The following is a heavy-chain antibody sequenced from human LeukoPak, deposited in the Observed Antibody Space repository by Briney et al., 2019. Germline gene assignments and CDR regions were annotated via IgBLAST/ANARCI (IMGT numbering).Heavy chain of an antibody. D-gene: IGHD4-11*01. CDR3: AKDIDYSSPTYYVDY. CDR1: GFTFSSYG. V-gene: IGHV3-33*06. Sequence: GGSLRLSCAASGFTFSSYGMHWVRQAPGKGLEWVAVIWYDGSNKYYADSVKGRFTISRDNSKNTLYLQMNSLRAEDTAVYYCAKDIDYSSPTYYVDYWGQGTLVTVSS. J-gene: IGHJ4*02. CDR2: IWYDGSNK.